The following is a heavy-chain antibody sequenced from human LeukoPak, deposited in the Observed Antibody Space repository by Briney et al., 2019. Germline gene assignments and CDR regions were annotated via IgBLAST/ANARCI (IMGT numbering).Heavy chain of an antibody. J-gene: IGHJ4*02. CDR1: GVSISSSEW. Sequence: PSETLSLTCAVSGVSISSSEWWIWVRQPPGQGLEWIGEIHRDGRTRYNPSLKSRVTMSMDYSKNQFSLSVTSVTAADTAIYYCGKTDIYFNPIDHWGPGSLVTVSS. D-gene: IGHD3-9*01. V-gene: IGHV4-4*02. CDR2: IHRDGRT. CDR3: GKTDIYFNPIDH.